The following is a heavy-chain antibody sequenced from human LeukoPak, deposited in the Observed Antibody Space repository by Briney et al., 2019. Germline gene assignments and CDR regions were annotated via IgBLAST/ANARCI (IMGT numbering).Heavy chain of an antibody. Sequence: ASVKVSCKASGYTFTSYDINWVRQATGQGLEWMGWMNPNSGNTDYAQKFQGRVTMTRDTSISTAYMELSRLRSDDTAVYYCARLDAGDSSGFISWFDPWGQGTLVTVSS. D-gene: IGHD3-22*01. CDR3: ARLDAGDSSGFISWFDP. J-gene: IGHJ5*02. CDR1: GYTFTSYD. V-gene: IGHV1-8*01. CDR2: MNPNSGNT.